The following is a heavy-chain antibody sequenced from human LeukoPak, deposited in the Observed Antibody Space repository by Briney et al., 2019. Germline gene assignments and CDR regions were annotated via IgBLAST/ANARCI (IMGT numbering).Heavy chain of an antibody. CDR2: INPNSGGT. Sequence: GASVKVSCKASGYTFTGYYMHWVRQAPGQGLEWMGWINPNSGGTNYAQKFQSRVTMTRDTSISTAYMELSRLRSDDTAVYYCARARRRDGYNARYFDYWGQGTLVTVSS. J-gene: IGHJ4*02. D-gene: IGHD5-24*01. CDR3: ARARRRDGYNARYFDY. V-gene: IGHV1-2*02. CDR1: GYTFTGYY.